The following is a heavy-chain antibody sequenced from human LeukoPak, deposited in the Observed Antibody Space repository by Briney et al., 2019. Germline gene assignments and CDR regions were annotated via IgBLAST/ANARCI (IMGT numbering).Heavy chain of an antibody. CDR2: IYPGDSDT. J-gene: IGHJ5*02. V-gene: IGHV5-51*01. D-gene: IGHD4-23*01. Sequence: GESLKISCKGSGYSFTSYWIGWVRQMPGKGLEWMGIIYPGDSDTRYSPSFQGQVTISADKSISTAYLQWSSLKASDTAMYYCARHSDYGGNPPLWFDPWGQGTLVTVSS. CDR3: ARHSDYGGNPPLWFDP. CDR1: GYSFTSYW.